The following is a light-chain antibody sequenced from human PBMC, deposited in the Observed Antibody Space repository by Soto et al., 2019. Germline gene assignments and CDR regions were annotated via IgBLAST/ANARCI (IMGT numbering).Light chain of an antibody. J-gene: IGLJ1*01. CDR2: GVS. V-gene: IGLV2-14*01. CDR1: SSDVGAYNY. CDR3: SSYTSSSTFV. Sequence: QSALTQPASVSGSPGQSITISCTGTSSDVGAYNYVSWYQHHPGKAPKLIIYGVSNRPSGLSNRFSGSKSGNTASLTISGLQAEDEADYYCSSYTSSSTFVFGTGTKVTVL.